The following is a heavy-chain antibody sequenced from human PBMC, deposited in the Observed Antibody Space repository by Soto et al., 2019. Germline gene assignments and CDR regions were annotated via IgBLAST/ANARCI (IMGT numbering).Heavy chain of an antibody. CDR1: GYTFTSYA. V-gene: IGHV1-3*01. D-gene: IGHD4-17*01. J-gene: IGHJ3*02. Sequence: ASVKVSCKASGYTFTSYAMHWVRQAPGQRLEWMGWINAGNGNTKYSQKFQGRVTTTRDTSASTAYMELSSLRSEDTAVYYCARTDYGGIRAEAFDIWDQGTMVTVSS. CDR2: INAGNGNT. CDR3: ARTDYGGIRAEAFDI.